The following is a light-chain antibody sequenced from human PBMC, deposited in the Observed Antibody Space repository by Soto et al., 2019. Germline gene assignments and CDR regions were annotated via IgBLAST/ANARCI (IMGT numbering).Light chain of an antibody. V-gene: IGKV1-5*03. Sequence: DIQMTQSPSSLSASVGDRVTITCRASQSISNWLAWYQQRPGRAPKLLIYKASSLESGVPSRFSGSGSDTESTLAINILQPEDYETSFCQQYDNYPWTFGQGTKVEIK. CDR3: QQYDNYPWT. CDR1: QSISNW. CDR2: KAS. J-gene: IGKJ1*01.